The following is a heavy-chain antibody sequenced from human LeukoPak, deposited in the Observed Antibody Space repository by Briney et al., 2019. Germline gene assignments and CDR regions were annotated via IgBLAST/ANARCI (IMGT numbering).Heavy chain of an antibody. V-gene: IGHV3-23*01. D-gene: IGHD2-2*01. Sequence: GGSLRLSCAASGFTFSSYAMSWVRQAPGKGLEWVSAISGSGGSTYYADSVKGRVTISRDNSKNTLYLQMNSLRAEDTAVYYCVKDLEDIVVVPAXLLFXXXGQGTLVT. CDR1: GFTFSSYA. J-gene: IGHJ4*02. CDR2: ISGSGGST. CDR3: VKDLEDIVVVPAXLLFXX.